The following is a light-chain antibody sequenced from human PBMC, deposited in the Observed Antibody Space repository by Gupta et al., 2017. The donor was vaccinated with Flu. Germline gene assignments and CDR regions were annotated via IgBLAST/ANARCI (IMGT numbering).Light chain of an antibody. CDR2: LGS. V-gene: IGKV2-28*01. CDR1: QSLLHSNGYNY. CDR3: MQALQTRDT. J-gene: IGKJ2*01. Sequence: IVMTQSPLSLPVTPGEPASISCRSSQSLLHSNGYNYLDWYLQKPGQSPQLLIYLGSNRASGGPDRFSGSGSGTDFTLKISRVEAEDVGVYYCMQALQTRDTFGQGTKLEIK.